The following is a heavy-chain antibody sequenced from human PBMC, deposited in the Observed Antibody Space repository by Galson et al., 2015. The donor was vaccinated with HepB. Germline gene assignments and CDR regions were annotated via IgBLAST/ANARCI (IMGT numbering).Heavy chain of an antibody. J-gene: IGHJ5*02. CDR2: IYPADSDT. V-gene: IGHV5-51*01. Sequence: QSGAEVKKPGESLKISCKGSGYRFSSYWIGWVRQMPGKGLEWMGIIYPADSDTRYSPSFQGQVTISADESISTAYLQWSSLKASDTAMYYCARHGSIGAHQNWFDPWGQGTLVTVSS. D-gene: IGHD6-6*01. CDR3: ARHGSIGAHQNWFDP. CDR1: GYRFSSYW.